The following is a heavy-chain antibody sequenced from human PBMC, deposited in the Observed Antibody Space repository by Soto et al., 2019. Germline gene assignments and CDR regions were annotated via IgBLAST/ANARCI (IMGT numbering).Heavy chain of an antibody. CDR1: GGSTSSNESY. CDR2: IYSSGNT. J-gene: IGHJ6*02. Sequence: QLQLQESGPGLVKASETLALTCSVSGGSTSSNESYWAWIRQPPGKGLEWSAAIYSSGNTYYNASLKSRVTVSIDTSNNLLFLKLTSVTASDTAVYYCARLLGRPFGMDVWCQGTTVTVS. CDR3: ARLLGRPFGMDV. V-gene: IGHV4-39*01.